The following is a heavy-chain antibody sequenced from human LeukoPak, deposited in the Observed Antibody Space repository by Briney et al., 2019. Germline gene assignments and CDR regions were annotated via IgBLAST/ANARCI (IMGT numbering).Heavy chain of an antibody. D-gene: IGHD3-9*01. Sequence: ASVQVSCQASGYTFTSYDFNWVRQATGQGLEWMGWMNPAGGNTGYAQKFQGRVTLTRNTSISTAYMELSGLRSEDTAVYYCARLRYYDILTGRTYGMDVWGQGTTVTVSS. CDR2: MNPAGGNT. V-gene: IGHV1-8*01. J-gene: IGHJ6*02. CDR1: GYTFTSYD. CDR3: ARLRYYDILTGRTYGMDV.